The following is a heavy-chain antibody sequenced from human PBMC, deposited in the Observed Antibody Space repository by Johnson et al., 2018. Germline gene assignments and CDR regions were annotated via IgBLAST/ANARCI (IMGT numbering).Heavy chain of an antibody. CDR1: GGSISNYY. V-gene: IGHV4-4*07. CDR3: ARGGGTTIFSNWFDP. D-gene: IGHD4-11*01. J-gene: IGHJ5*02. Sequence: QVQLQESGPGLVKPSEPLSLTCTVSGGSISNYYWNWIRQPAGKGLEWIGRISYSGSNNYNPSLKSRVSVSVDTSKNHFSLKLSSVTAADTAVYSCARGGGTTIFSNWFDPWGQGTLVTVSS. CDR2: ISYSGSN.